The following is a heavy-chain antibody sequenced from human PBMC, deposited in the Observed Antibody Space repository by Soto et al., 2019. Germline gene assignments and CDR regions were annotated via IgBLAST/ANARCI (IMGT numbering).Heavy chain of an antibody. V-gene: IGHV3-30*18. J-gene: IGHJ4*02. CDR3: AKDYYYDSSGWVD. CDR2: ISNDGSNK. CDR1: GFTLSSYG. D-gene: IGHD3-22*01. Sequence: QVQLVETGGGVVQPGRSLSLSCAASGFTLSSYGMRWVRQAPGKGLEWVAVISNDGSNKYYADSVKGRFTISRDNSKNTLYLQMNSLRAEYTAMYYCAKDYYYDSSGWVDWGQGTLVTVSS.